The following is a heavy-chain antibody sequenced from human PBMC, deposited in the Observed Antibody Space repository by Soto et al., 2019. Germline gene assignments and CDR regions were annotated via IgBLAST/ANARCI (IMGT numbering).Heavy chain of an antibody. CDR3: ARFDRGLEYSSSSGNYFDY. Sequence: QLQLQESGPGLVKPSETLSLTCTVSGGSISSSSYYWGWIRQPPGKGLEWIGSIYYSGSTYYNPSLKSRVTISVDTSKNQFSLKLSSVTAADTAVYYCARFDRGLEYSSSSGNYFDYWGQGTLVTVSS. CDR1: GGSISSSSYY. J-gene: IGHJ4*02. V-gene: IGHV4-39*01. CDR2: IYYSGST. D-gene: IGHD6-6*01.